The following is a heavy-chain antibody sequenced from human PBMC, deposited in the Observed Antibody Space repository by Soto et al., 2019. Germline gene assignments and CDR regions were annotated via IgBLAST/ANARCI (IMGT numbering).Heavy chain of an antibody. J-gene: IGHJ4*02. CDR1: GGSISSGDYY. D-gene: IGHD6-13*01. Sequence: SETLSLTCTVSGGSISSGDYYWSWIRQPPGKGLEWTGYIYYSGSTYFNPSLKSRVTISVDTSKNQFSLKLSSVTAADTAVYYCARVKAGVVYWGQGTLVTVSS. V-gene: IGHV4-30-4*01. CDR2: IYYSGST. CDR3: ARVKAGVVY.